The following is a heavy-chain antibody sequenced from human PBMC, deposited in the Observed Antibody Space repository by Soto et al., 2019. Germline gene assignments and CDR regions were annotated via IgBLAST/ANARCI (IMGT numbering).Heavy chain of an antibody. J-gene: IGHJ4*02. V-gene: IGHV1-2*02. D-gene: IGHD3-10*01. CDR3: ARAGFLLWFFARDIEMPTIVFAY. CDR2: INPNSGGT. CDR1: GYTFTGYY. Sequence: ASVKVSCKASGYTFTGYYMHWVRQAPGQGLEWMGWINPNSGGTNYAQKFRGRVTMTRDTSISTAYMELSRLRSDDTAVYYCARAGFLLWFFARDIEMPTIVFAYGGKGPLVPVSS.